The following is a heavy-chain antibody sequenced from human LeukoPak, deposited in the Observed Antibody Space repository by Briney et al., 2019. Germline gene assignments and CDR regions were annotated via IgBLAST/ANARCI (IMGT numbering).Heavy chain of an antibody. CDR3: ARGPRDPTEFCSRGTCAPTYEV. J-gene: IGHJ4*02. V-gene: IGHV3-48*03. CDR1: GFTFSSYA. D-gene: IGHD2-15*01. Sequence: GGSLRLSCAASGFTFSSYAMSWVRQAPGKGLEWVSYISSSGRKIYYADSVKGRFTISRDSAKNSLYLQMNSLRADDTAVYYCARGPRDPTEFCSRGTCAPTYEVWGQGALVTVSS. CDR2: ISSSGRKI.